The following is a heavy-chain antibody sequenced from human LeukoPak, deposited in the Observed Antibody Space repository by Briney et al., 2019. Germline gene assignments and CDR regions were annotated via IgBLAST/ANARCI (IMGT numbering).Heavy chain of an antibody. Sequence: GASVKVSCKASGYTFTGYYIHWVRQAPGQGLEWMGWINPNSGGTNFLQKFQGRVTMTRDTSISTAYMELSSLRSEDTAVYYCARVLKYQHRGLRRYLYYMDVWGKGTTVTVSS. D-gene: IGHD4-23*01. V-gene: IGHV1-2*02. CDR1: GYTFTGYY. J-gene: IGHJ6*03. CDR3: ARVLKYQHRGLRRYLYYMDV. CDR2: INPNSGGT.